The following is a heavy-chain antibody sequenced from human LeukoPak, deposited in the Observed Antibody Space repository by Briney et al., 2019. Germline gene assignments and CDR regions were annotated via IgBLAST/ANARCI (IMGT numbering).Heavy chain of an antibody. CDR3: TTAVGGTEDFDY. CDR1: GFTFNSYA. D-gene: IGHD1-26*01. CDR2: IKKKTEGGTT. J-gene: IGHJ4*02. V-gene: IGHV3-15*01. Sequence: PGGSLRLSCAASGFTFNSYAMSWVRQAPGKGLEWVGRIKKKTEGGTTDYAAPVKGRFTISRDDSKNTLYLQMNSLKTEDTAVYYCTTAVGGTEDFDYWGQGTLVTVSS.